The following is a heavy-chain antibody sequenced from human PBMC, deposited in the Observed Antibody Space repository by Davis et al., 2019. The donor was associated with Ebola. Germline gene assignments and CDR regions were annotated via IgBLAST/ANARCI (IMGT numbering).Heavy chain of an antibody. J-gene: IGHJ5*02. V-gene: IGHV1-69*13. Sequence: AASVKVSCKASGGTFSSYAISWVRQAPGQGLEWMGGIIPIFGTANYAQKLQGRVTITADESTSTAYMELSSLRSEDTAVYYCARVGYSSSWQRNNWFDPWGQGTLVTVSS. CDR3: ARVGYSSSWQRNNWFDP. CDR2: IIPIFGTA. D-gene: IGHD6-13*01. CDR1: GGTFSSYA.